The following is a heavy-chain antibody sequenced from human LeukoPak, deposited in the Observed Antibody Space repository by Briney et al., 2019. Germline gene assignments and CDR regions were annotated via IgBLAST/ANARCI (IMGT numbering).Heavy chain of an antibody. CDR2: IYYSGTT. Sequence: SETLSLTCTVSSGSMSSYYWSWIRQPPGKGLEWIGTIYYSGTTYYNPSLKSRVTISVDTSKNQFSLKLSSVTAADTAVYYCARGYCSGGGCYPPGGWFDPWGQGTLVTVSS. D-gene: IGHD2-15*01. CDR3: ARGYCSGGGCYPPGGWFDP. V-gene: IGHV4-39*01. CDR1: SGSMSSYY. J-gene: IGHJ5*02.